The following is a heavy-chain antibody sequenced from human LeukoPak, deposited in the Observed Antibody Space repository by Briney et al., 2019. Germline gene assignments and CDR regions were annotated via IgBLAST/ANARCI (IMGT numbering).Heavy chain of an antibody. CDR1: GGSISSYY. CDR3: PRENGAFSPFGY. V-gene: IGHV4-59*12. J-gene: IGHJ4*02. D-gene: IGHD2-8*01. CDR2: IYNSGST. Sequence: SETLSLTCTVSGGSISSYYWSWIRQPPGKGLEWIGYIYNSGSTNYNPSLKSRVTISVDKSKNQLSLNLTSVTAADTAVYYCPRENGAFSPFGYWGQGTLVTVLS.